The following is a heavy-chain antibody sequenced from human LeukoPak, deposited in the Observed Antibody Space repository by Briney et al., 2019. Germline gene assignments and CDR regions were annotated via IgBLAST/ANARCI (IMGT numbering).Heavy chain of an antibody. CDR1: GGSFSGYY. CDR3: ARGKLAYNWFDP. J-gene: IGHJ5*02. V-gene: IGHV4-34*01. CDR2: INHSGST. Sequence: SETLSLTCAVYGGSFSGYYWSWIRQPPGKGLEWSGEINHSGSTNYNPSLKSRVTISVDTSKNQFSLTLSSVTAADTAVYYCARGKLAYNWFDPWGQGTLVTVSS.